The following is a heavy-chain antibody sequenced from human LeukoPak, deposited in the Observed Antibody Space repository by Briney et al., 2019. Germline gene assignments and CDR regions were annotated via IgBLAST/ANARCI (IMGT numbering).Heavy chain of an antibody. CDR2: ISGSGGST. V-gene: IGHV3-23*01. CDR1: RFTFSSYA. Sequence: QPGGSLRLSCAASRFTFSSYAMSWVRQAPGKGLEWVSAISGSGGSTYYADSVKGRFTISRDNSKNTLYLQMNSLRAEDTAVYYCAKDLDSSSWYFAYRYYYYYYGMDVWGQGTTVTVSS. CDR3: AKDLDSSSWYFAYRYYYYYYGMDV. D-gene: IGHD6-13*01. J-gene: IGHJ6*02.